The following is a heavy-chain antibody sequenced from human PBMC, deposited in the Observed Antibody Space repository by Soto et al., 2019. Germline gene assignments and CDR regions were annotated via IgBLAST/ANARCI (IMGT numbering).Heavy chain of an antibody. CDR2: IIPILGIA. CDR1: GGTFSSYT. V-gene: IGHV1-69*02. J-gene: IGHJ6*03. Sequence: ASVKVSCKASGGTFSSYTISWVRQAPGQGLEWMGRIIPILGIANYAQKFQGRVTITADKSTSTAYMELSSLRSEDTAVYYCARGYCSSTSCYASRGYYYYYMDVWGKGATVTVSS. CDR3: ARGYCSSTSCYASRGYYYYYMDV. D-gene: IGHD2-2*01.